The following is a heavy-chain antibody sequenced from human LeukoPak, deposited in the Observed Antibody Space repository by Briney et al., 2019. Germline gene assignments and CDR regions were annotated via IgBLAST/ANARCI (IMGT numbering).Heavy chain of an antibody. CDR3: ARGPSGNNNLWMDY. J-gene: IGHJ4*02. Sequence: GGSLRLSCAASGFTVSSYEMNWVRQAPGKGLEWISYISSSGSTIYYADSVKGRFTISRDNAKNSVYLQMNSLRAEDTAVYYCARGPSGNNNLWMDYWGQGTQVTVSS. CDR1: GFTVSSYE. D-gene: IGHD3-10*01. CDR2: ISSSGSTI. V-gene: IGHV3-48*03.